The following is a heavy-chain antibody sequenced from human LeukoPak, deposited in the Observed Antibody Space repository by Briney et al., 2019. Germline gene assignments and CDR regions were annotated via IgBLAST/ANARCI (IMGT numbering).Heavy chain of an antibody. CDR3: AKVGFSEMEWLLYSDH. J-gene: IGHJ4*02. CDR1: GLTFSSYA. Sequence: GGSLRLSCAASGLTFSSYAMSWVRPAPGEGLEWVSAISGSSGHTYYADSVKGRFTISRDNSKNTLYLQMNSLRAEDTAVYYCAKVGFSEMEWLLYSDHWGQGALVTVSS. CDR2: ISGSSGHT. V-gene: IGHV3-23*01. D-gene: IGHD3-3*01.